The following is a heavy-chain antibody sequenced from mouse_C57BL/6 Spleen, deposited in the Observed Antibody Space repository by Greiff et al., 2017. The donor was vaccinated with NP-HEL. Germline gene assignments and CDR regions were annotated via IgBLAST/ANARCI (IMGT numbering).Heavy chain of an antibody. CDR3: ARGDGFYYYAMDY. Sequence: VQLQQSGAELVRPGTSVKMSCKASGYTFTNYWIGWAKQRPGHGLEWIGDIYPGGGYTNYNEKFKGKATLTADKSSSTAYMQFSSLTSEDSAIYYCARGDGFYYYAMDYWGQGTSVTVSS. D-gene: IGHD2-3*01. J-gene: IGHJ4*01. CDR1: GYTFTNYW. V-gene: IGHV1-63*01. CDR2: IYPGGGYT.